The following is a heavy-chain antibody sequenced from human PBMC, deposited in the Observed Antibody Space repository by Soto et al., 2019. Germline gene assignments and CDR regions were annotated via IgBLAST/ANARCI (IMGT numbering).Heavy chain of an antibody. CDR2: IYYSGST. CDR1: GGSISSSSYY. J-gene: IGHJ5*02. Sequence: ETLSLTCTVSGGSISSSSYYWGWIRQPPGKGLEWIGSIYYSGSTYYNPSLKSRVTISVDTSKNQFSLKLSSVTAADKAVYYRARHKAWFDPWGQGTLVTVSS. CDR3: ARHKAWFDP. V-gene: IGHV4-39*01.